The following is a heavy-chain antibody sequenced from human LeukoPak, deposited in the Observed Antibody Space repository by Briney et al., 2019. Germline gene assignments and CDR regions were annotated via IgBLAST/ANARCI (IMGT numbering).Heavy chain of an antibody. CDR1: GYTFTSNY. CDR2: ISPSGGST. V-gene: IGHV1-46*01. D-gene: IGHD3-22*01. J-gene: IGHJ5*02. Sequence: ASVKVSCKAFGYTFTSNYMHWVRQAPGQGPEWMGVISPSGGSTTYAQKFQGRVTLTRDMSTSTVYMELSSLRSEDTAVYYCARGGHYYDSSGYYRPVDPWGQGTLVTVSS. CDR3: ARGGHYYDSSGYYRPVDP.